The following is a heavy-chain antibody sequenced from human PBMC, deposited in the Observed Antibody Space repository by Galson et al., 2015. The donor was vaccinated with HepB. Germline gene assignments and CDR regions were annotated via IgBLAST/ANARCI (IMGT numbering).Heavy chain of an antibody. D-gene: IGHD3-22*01. CDR3: ASNYDSSGYYGNYYYGMDV. V-gene: IGHV5-51*01. CDR2: IYPGDSDT. Sequence: SGAEVKKPGESLKISCKGSGYSFTSYWIGWVRQMPGKGLEWMGIIYPGDSDTRYSPSFQGQVTISADKSISTAYLQWSSLKASDTAMYYCASNYDSSGYYGNYYYGMDVWGQGTTVTVSS. CDR1: GYSFTSYW. J-gene: IGHJ6*02.